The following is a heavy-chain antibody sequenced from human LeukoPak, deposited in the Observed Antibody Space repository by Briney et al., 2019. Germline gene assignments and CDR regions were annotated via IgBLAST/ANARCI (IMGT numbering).Heavy chain of an antibody. V-gene: IGHV4-61*08. J-gene: IGHJ6*02. CDR2: IYYSGST. CDR1: GGSISSGDYY. Sequence: SQTLSLTCTVSGGSISSGDYYWSWIRQPPGKGLEWIGYIYYSGSTNYNPSLKSRVTISVDTSKNQFSLKLSSVTAADTAVYYCASSPGSYDILTGYYKVPPYYYGMDVWGQGTTVTVSS. CDR3: ASSPGSYDILTGYYKVPPYYYGMDV. D-gene: IGHD3-9*01.